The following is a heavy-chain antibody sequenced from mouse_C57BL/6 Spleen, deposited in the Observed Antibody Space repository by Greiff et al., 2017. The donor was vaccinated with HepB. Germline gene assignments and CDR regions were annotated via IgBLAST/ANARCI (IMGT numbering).Heavy chain of an antibody. J-gene: IGHJ3*01. D-gene: IGHD3-2*02. CDR2: IDPETGGT. V-gene: IGHV1-15*01. Sequence: VKLQESGAELVRPGASVTLSCKASGYTFTDYEMHWVKQTPVHGLEWIGAIDPETGGTAYNQKFKGKAILTADKSSSTAYMELRSLTSEDSAVYYCTRGGSSGYWFAYWGQGTLVTVSA. CDR1: GYTFTDYE. CDR3: TRGGSSGYWFAY.